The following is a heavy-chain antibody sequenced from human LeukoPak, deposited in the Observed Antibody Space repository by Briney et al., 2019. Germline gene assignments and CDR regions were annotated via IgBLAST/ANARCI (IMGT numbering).Heavy chain of an antibody. CDR3: ARSRAADY. V-gene: IGHV1-46*01. D-gene: IGHD6-13*01. CDR1: GYTFTSYY. Sequence: GASVKVSCKASGYTFTSYYMHWVRQAPGQGLEWMGIISPSGGSTTYAEKFQGRVTMTRDTSASTVYMELSSLRSEDTAVYYCARSRAADYWGQGTLVTVSS. J-gene: IGHJ4*02. CDR2: ISPSGGST.